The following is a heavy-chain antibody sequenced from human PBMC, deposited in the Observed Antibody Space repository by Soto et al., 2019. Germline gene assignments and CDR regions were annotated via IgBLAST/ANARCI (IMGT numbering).Heavy chain of an antibody. CDR2: TSYDGRDK. CDR1: GFTFRSYV. D-gene: IGHD1-1*01. V-gene: IGHV3-30*19. J-gene: IGHJ1*01. Sequence: QVQLVESGGGVVQPGTSLRVSCVGSGFTFRSYVIHWVRQAPGKGLEWVAHTSYDGRDKYYEDSVRSRFTISRDNYRNTVDLQMDSLTLEDTALSYCARLGTTGGLDVWGQGTLVSVSS. CDR3: ARLGTTGGLDV.